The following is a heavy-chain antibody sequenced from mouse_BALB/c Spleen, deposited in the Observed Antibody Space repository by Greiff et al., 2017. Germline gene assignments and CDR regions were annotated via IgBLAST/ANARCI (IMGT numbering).Heavy chain of an antibody. V-gene: IGHV7-3*02. CDR1: GFTFTDYY. CDR2: IRNKANGYTT. Sequence: EVKLMESGGGLVQPGGSLRLSCATSGFTFTDYYMSWVRPPPGKALEWLGFIRNKANGYTTEYSASVKGRFTISRDNSQSILYLQMNTLRAEDSATYYCARDLGKNWDGFAYWGQGTLVTVSA. CDR3: ARDLGKNWDGFAY. J-gene: IGHJ3*01. D-gene: IGHD4-1*01.